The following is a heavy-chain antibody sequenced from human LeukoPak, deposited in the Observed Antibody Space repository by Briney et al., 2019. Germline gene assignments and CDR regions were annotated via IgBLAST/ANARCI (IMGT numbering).Heavy chain of an antibody. V-gene: IGHV4-61*02. D-gene: IGHD6-19*01. Sequence: SETLSLTCTVSGGSISSGSYYWSWIRQPAGKGLEWIGRIYTSGSTNYNPSLKSRVTISVDTSKNQFSLKLSSVTAADTAVYYCAREIAVAGTGYWYFDLWGRGTLVTVSS. CDR2: IYTSGST. CDR1: GGSISSGSYY. CDR3: AREIAVAGTGYWYFDL. J-gene: IGHJ2*01.